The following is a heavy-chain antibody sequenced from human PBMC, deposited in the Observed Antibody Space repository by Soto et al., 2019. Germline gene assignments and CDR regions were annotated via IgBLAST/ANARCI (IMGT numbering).Heavy chain of an antibody. D-gene: IGHD2-15*01. CDR1: GFSVTSRFSFNEAW. CDR3: TTGSVEGI. V-gene: IGHV3-15*07. CDR2: IKTSAGGGAT. J-gene: IGHJ6*02. Sequence: EVQLVESAGGLVKPGGSLRLSCVASGFSVTSRFSFNEAWMNWVRQAPGEGLEWVGRIKTSAGGGATHYAAPVEGRFTISRDDSKNALYLHMNSLRTEDTAIYYCTTGSVEGIWGQGTTVTVSS.